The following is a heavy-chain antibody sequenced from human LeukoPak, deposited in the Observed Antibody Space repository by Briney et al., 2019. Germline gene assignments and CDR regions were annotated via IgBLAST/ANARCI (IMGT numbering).Heavy chain of an antibody. V-gene: IGHV4-34*01. D-gene: IGHD6-6*01. CDR1: GGSISSYY. Sequence: SETLSLTCTVSGGSISSYYWSWIRQPPGKGLEWIGEINHSGSTNYNPSLKSRVTISVDTSKNQFSLKLSSVTAADTAVYYCARHARIAARRGGYWGQGTLVTVSS. CDR2: INHSGST. CDR3: ARHARIAARRGGY. J-gene: IGHJ4*02.